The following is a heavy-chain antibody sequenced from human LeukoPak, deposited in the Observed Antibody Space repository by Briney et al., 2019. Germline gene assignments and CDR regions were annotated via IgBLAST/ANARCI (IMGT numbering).Heavy chain of an antibody. CDR1: GFTVSSNY. CDR3: ARDGGSGSDDAFDI. Sequence: GGSLRLSCAASGFTVSSNYMNWVRQAPGKGLEWVSSISTSSTYIYYADSVKGRFTISRDNAKNSLYLQMNSLRAEDTAVYYCARDGGSGSDDAFDIWGQGTLVTVSS. J-gene: IGHJ3*02. CDR2: ISTSSTYI. D-gene: IGHD3-22*01. V-gene: IGHV3-21*01.